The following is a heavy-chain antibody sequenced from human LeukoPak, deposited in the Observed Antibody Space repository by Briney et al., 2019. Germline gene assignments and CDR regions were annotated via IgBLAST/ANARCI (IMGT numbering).Heavy chain of an antibody. CDR3: ARDPYDSSWGLCYFDY. J-gene: IGHJ4*02. D-gene: IGHD3-22*01. Sequence: GGSLRLSCAASGFTFSRFWMNWVRQAPGRGLEWVAHIDQSGGRNNYVDSVKGRFTISRDNAKNSLFLEMSSLRADDTAVYFCARDPYDSSWGLCYFDYWGQGNLVTVSS. CDR1: GFTFSRFW. V-gene: IGHV3-7*04. CDR2: IDQSGGRN.